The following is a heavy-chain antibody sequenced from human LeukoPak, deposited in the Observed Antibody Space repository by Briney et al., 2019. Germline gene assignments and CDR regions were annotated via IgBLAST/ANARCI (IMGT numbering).Heavy chain of an antibody. V-gene: IGHV1-2*02. CDR3: ARMAAAGRVFDY. CDR2: INPNSGAT. J-gene: IGHJ4*02. Sequence: ASVKVSCKASGYTLTGYYMHWVRQAPGQGLEWMGWINPNSGATKSAQKFQGRVTMTRDTSISTAYMELSRLRSDDTAVYYCARMAAAGRVFDYWGQGTLVTVSS. D-gene: IGHD6-13*01. CDR1: GYTLTGYY.